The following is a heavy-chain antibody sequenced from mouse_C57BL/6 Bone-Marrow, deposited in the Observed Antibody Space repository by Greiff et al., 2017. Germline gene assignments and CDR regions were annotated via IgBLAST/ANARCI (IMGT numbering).Heavy chain of an antibody. CDR2: IDPNSGGT. CDR1: GYTFTSYW. Sequence: QVQLQQPGAELVKPGASVKLSCKASGYTFTSYWMHWVKQRPGRGLEWIGRIDPNSGGTKYNEKFKSKATLTVDKPSSTAYMQLSSLTSEDSAVYYCARRMGRIYYGPRESSWYFDVWGTGTTVTVSS. J-gene: IGHJ1*03. CDR3: ARRMGRIYYGPRESSWYFDV. V-gene: IGHV1-72*01. D-gene: IGHD1-1*01.